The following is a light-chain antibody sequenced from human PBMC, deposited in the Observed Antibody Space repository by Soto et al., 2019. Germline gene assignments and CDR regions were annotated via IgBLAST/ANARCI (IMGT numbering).Light chain of an antibody. J-gene: IGKJ5*01. Sequence: DIQLTQSPSFLSASVGDRVTITCRASQGISSYLAWYQQKPGKAPKLLIYAASTLQSGVPSRFSGSGSGTEFTLTISSLQPADFATYSCQQLNSYPLTFGHGTRLEIK. CDR3: QQLNSYPLT. CDR2: AAS. CDR1: QGISSY. V-gene: IGKV1-9*01.